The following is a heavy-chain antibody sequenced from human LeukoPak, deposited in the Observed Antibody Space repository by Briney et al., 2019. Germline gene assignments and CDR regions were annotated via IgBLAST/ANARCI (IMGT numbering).Heavy chain of an antibody. V-gene: IGHV1-46*01. CDR1: RYTFTSYY. D-gene: IGHD3-9*01. Sequence: ASVKLSCKPSRYTFTSYYIHWLRRAPGQGLEWMGIINPIGGSTSYAHKLQPRVTSTRDPSTSTVYLELSSLGSEDTAVYYCARGGGILTGSPFDYWGQGNLVTVSS. J-gene: IGHJ4*02. CDR2: INPIGGST. CDR3: ARGGGILTGSPFDY.